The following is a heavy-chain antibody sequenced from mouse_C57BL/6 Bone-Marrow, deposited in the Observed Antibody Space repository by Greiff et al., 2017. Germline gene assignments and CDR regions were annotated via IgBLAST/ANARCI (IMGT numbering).Heavy chain of an antibody. Sequence: QVQLQQPGAELVKPGASVTLSCKASGYTFTSYWMHWVKQRPGQGLEWIGMIHPNSGSTNYNAKFKSKATLTVAKSSSTAYMQLSGLTSEDSAVYYCARWGDGSSYYAMDYWGQGTSVTVSS. CDR2: IHPNSGST. V-gene: IGHV1-64*01. D-gene: IGHD1-1*01. J-gene: IGHJ4*01. CDR3: ARWGDGSSYYAMDY. CDR1: GYTFTSYW.